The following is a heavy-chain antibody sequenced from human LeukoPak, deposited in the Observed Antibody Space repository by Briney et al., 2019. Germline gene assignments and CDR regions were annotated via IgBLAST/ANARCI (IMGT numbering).Heavy chain of an antibody. J-gene: IGHJ4*02. CDR3: ARDSGFWLY. V-gene: IGHV4-39*07. CDR2: IYFSGDT. Sequence: PSETLSLTCTVSGDSISSGGHYWGWIRQTPGKRLEWIGNIYFSGDTSYNPSLKSRLTMSVDTSKNQLFLNLDSVTAADTAVYYCARDSGFWLYWGQGNLVTVSS. D-gene: IGHD3-22*01. CDR1: GDSISSGGHY.